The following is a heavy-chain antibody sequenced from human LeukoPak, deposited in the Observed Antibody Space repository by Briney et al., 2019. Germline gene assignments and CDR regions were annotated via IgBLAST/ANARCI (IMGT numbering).Heavy chain of an antibody. Sequence: PGGSLGLSCAASGFTLSDYYMNWIRQAPGKGLEWVSYISSSGSTIYYADSVKGRFTISRDNAKNSLYLQMNSLRAEDTAVYYCAKYGDSHIRNAFDLWGQGTMVTVSS. J-gene: IGHJ3*01. CDR2: ISSSGSTI. CDR1: GFTLSDYY. CDR3: AKYGDSHIRNAFDL. V-gene: IGHV3-11*01. D-gene: IGHD4-17*01.